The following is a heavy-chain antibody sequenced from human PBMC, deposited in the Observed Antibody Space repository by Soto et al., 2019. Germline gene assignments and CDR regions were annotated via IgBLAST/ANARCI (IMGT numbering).Heavy chain of an antibody. CDR2: INPNSGGT. CDR1: GYTFTGYY. D-gene: IGHD2-21*02. V-gene: IGHV1-2*04. Sequence: GASVKVSCKASGYTFTGYYMHWVRQAPGQGLEWMGWINPNSGGTNYAQKFQGWVTMTRDTSISTAYMELSRLRSDDTAVYYCAREMGGNSFYFDYWGQGTLVTVSS. CDR3: AREMGGNSFYFDY. J-gene: IGHJ4*02.